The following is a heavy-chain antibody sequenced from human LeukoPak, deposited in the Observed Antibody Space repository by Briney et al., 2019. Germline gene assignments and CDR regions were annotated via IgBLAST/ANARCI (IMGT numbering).Heavy chain of an antibody. CDR1: GGSFSGYY. CDR2: INHSGST. J-gene: IGHJ4*02. Sequence: SETLSLTCAVYGGSFSGYYWSWIRQPPGKGLEWIGEINHSGSTNYKSSLKSRVTISVDPSKNQFSLKLSSVTAADTAVYYCARGRIRGSGGWLYWGQGTLVTVSS. D-gene: IGHD6-19*01. CDR3: ARGRIRGSGGWLY. V-gene: IGHV4-34*01.